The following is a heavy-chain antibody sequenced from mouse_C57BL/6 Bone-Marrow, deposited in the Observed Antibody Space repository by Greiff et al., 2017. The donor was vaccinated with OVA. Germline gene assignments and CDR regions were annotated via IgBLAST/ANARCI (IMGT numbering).Heavy chain of an antibody. Sequence: EVQGVESGGGLVKPGGSLKLSCAASGFTFSDYGMHWVRQAPEKGLEWVAYISSGSSTIFYADTVKGRFTISRDNAKNTLFLQMTSLRSEDTAMYYCARKTPYDDDGAMDYWGQGTSVTVSS. D-gene: IGHD2-4*01. J-gene: IGHJ4*01. CDR3: ARKTPYDDDGAMDY. CDR1: GFTFSDYG. CDR2: ISSGSSTI. V-gene: IGHV5-17*01.